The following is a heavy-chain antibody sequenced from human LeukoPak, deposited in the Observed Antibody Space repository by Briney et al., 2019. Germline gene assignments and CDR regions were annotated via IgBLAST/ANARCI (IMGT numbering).Heavy chain of an antibody. Sequence: GGSLRLSCAASGFTFSSYAMSWVRQAPGKGLEWVANIKQDESEKNYVDSVKGRFTISRDNAKNSLYLQMNSLRAEDTAVYYCAKAQSLLRFLEWLSPRDYYMDVWGKGTTVTVSS. J-gene: IGHJ6*03. D-gene: IGHD3-3*01. CDR1: GFTFSSYA. CDR3: AKAQSLLRFLEWLSPRDYYMDV. CDR2: IKQDESEK. V-gene: IGHV3-7*03.